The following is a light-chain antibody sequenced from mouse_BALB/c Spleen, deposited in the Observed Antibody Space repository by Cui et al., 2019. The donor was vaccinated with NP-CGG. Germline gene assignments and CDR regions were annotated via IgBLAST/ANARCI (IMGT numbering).Light chain of an antibody. CDR2: GTN. Sequence: QAVVNKESALTTSPGETVTLTCRSSTGAVTTGNYANWVQEKPDHLFTGLIGGTNNRAPGVPARFSGSLLGDKAALTITGAQTEDESIYFCALWYSNHWVFGGGTKLTVL. V-gene: IGLV1*01. CDR1: TGAVTTGNY. J-gene: IGLJ1*01. CDR3: ALWYSNHWV.